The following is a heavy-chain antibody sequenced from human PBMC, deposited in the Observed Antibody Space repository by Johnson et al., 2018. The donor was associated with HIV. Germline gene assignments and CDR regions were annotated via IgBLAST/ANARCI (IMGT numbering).Heavy chain of an antibody. CDR1: GFTFSNYA. V-gene: IGHV3-23*04. CDR2: LSGSGGST. J-gene: IGHJ3*02. CDR3: AKSPAKDHGGNSGAFAI. D-gene: IGHD4-23*01. Sequence: VQLVESGGGLVQPGGSLRLSCAASGFTFSNYAMTWVRQAPGKGLEWVSALSGSGGSTYYADSVKGRFTVSRDNSKNTLYLQMNSLRAEDTAMYYCAKSPAKDHGGNSGAFAIWGQGTMVTVSS.